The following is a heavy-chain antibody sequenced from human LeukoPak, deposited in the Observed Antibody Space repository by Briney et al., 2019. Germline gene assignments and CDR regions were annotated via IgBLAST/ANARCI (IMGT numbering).Heavy chain of an antibody. D-gene: IGHD3-10*01. J-gene: IGHJ1*01. CDR2: VSDSGGTT. Sequence: GGSLRLSCVASGFTFSSDTMTWVRQAPGKALEWVSSVSDSGGTTSYADSVKGRFTISRDNSRNTLYLQMNSLRVEDTATYYCAKGSSGNYYHWGQGTLVTVSS. V-gene: IGHV3-23*01. CDR3: AKGSSGNYYH. CDR1: GFTFSSDT.